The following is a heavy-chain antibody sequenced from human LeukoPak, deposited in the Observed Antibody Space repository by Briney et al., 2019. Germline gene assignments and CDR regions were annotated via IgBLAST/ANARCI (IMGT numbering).Heavy chain of an antibody. D-gene: IGHD3-10*01. CDR2: APFDGSDN. J-gene: IGHJ3*02. V-gene: IGHV3-30*19. CDR3: ARALWFGELLSSDAFDI. Sequence: GGSLRLSCVASGFIFNSYGMHWVRQAPGKGLEWVAFAPFDGSDNKYADSVRGRFATSRDNSKNTLYLQMNSLRAEDTAVYYCARALWFGELLSSDAFDIWGQGTMVTVSS. CDR1: GFIFNSYG.